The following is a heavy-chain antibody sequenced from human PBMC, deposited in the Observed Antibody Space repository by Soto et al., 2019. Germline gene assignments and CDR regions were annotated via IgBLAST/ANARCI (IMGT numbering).Heavy chain of an antibody. Sequence: ASVKVSCKASGYTFTGYFMHWVRQAPGQGLEWMGWINPNSGATKYAPKFQGRVSLTRDTSISTAYMETTMLRSDDTAVYYCARGGGTILAPLPWGQGTLVTVSS. D-gene: IGHD3-3*01. CDR1: GYTFTGYF. V-gene: IGHV1-2*02. J-gene: IGHJ5*02. CDR2: INPNSGAT. CDR3: ARGGGTILAPLP.